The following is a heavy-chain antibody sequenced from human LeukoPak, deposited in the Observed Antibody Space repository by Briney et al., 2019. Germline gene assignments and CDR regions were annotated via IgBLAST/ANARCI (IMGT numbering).Heavy chain of an antibody. CDR2: ISGSGGST. CDR3: AKDPWERVYGIDYFQH. CDR1: GFTFSSYG. V-gene: IGHV3-23*01. J-gene: IGHJ1*01. Sequence: SGGSLRLSCAAYGFTFSSYGMSWVSQAPGKGREWVSTISGSGGSTYYADSVKARFTISRDNSKTTLYLQMNSLRAEDTAVYYCAKDPWERVYGIDYFQHWGQGTLVTVSS. D-gene: IGHD1-26*01.